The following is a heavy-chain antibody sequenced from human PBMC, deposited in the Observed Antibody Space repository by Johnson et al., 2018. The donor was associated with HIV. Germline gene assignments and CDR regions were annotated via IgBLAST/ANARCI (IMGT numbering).Heavy chain of an antibody. CDR3: ARSRYDSSGYGI. V-gene: IGHV3-53*01. Sequence: VQLVESGGGLIQPGGSLRLSCAASGFSVRTNYMSWVRQAPGKGLEWVSVIYRDGTTSFAQSVKGRFSISRDVSKNILYLQMHSLRTEDTAYYYCARSRYDSSGYGIWGQGTMVTVSS. CDR1: GFSVRTNY. D-gene: IGHD3-22*01. CDR2: IYRDGTT. J-gene: IGHJ3*02.